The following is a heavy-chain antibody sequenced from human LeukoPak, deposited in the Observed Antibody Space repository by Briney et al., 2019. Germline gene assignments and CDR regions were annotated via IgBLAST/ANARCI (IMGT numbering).Heavy chain of an antibody. Sequence: GGSLRLSCAASGFTFSNYWMNWVRQAPGKGLEWVANINQDGSEKYYVDSVKGRFTISRDNAKNSLYLQMNSLRAEDTAVYYCAGGGKGSSSDGFDYWGQGTLVTVSS. J-gene: IGHJ4*02. CDR2: INQDGSEK. D-gene: IGHD6-13*01. CDR1: GFTFSNYW. V-gene: IGHV3-7*04. CDR3: AGGGKGSSSDGFDY.